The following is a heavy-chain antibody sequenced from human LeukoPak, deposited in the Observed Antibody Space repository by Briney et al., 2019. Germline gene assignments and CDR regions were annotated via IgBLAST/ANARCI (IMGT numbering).Heavy chain of an antibody. CDR3: ARAPYSGSYPIDY. Sequence: KPSGTLSLTCAVSGGSISSSNWWSWVRQPPGKGLEWIGEIYHSGSTNYNPSLKSRVTISVDKSKNQFSLKLSSVTAADTAVYYCARAPYSGSYPIDYWGQGTLVTVSS. J-gene: IGHJ4*02. D-gene: IGHD1-26*01. CDR1: GGSISSSNW. CDR2: IYHSGST. V-gene: IGHV4-4*02.